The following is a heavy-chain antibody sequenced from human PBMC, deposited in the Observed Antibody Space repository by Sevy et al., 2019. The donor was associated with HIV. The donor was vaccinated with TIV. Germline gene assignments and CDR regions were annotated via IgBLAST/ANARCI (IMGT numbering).Heavy chain of an antibody. CDR1: GFTFNTYW. CDR3: ARLLWDVVVVPGTTPGQYFDY. Sequence: GGSLRLSCVASGFTFNTYWMTWVRQAPGKGLEWVANINPDGSEKDYVDSLKGRFTVSRDNAETSLYLHMNSLRVEDTADYFCARLLWDVVVVPGTTPGQYFDYWGQGTLVTVSS. D-gene: IGHD2-2*01. J-gene: IGHJ4*02. CDR2: INPDGSEK. V-gene: IGHV3-7*01.